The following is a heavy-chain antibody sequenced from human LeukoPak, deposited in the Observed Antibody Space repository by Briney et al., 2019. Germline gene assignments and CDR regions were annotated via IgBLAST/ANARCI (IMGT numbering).Heavy chain of an antibody. CDR3: AKRPGDSSGYYMDV. CDR1: GFTFSDYY. J-gene: IGHJ6*03. V-gene: IGHV3-11*01. D-gene: IGHD3-22*01. Sequence: PGGSLRLSCAASGFTFSDYYMSWIRQAPGKGLEWVSYISSSGSTIYYADSVKGRFTISRDNAKNSLYLQMNSLRAEDTAVYYCAKRPGDSSGYYMDVWGKGTTVTVPS. CDR2: ISSSGSTI.